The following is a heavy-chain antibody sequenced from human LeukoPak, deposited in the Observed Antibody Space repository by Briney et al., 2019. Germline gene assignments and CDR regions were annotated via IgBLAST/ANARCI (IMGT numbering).Heavy chain of an antibody. V-gene: IGHV3-74*01. CDR3: AKDLHPYSGAEYFQH. CDR1: GFTFSSYW. J-gene: IGHJ1*01. D-gene: IGHD1-26*01. CDR2: INSDGSST. Sequence: PGGSLRLSCAASGFTFSSYWMHWVRQAPGKGLVWVSRINSDGSSTSYADSVKGRFTISRDNSKNTLYLQMNSLRAEDTAVYYCAKDLHPYSGAEYFQHWGQGTLVTVSS.